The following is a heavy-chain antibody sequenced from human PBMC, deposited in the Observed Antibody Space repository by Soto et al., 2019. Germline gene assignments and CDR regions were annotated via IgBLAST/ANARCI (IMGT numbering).Heavy chain of an antibody. J-gene: IGHJ4*02. Sequence: QRLSCAASGFIFSDYYMSWIRQAPGKGLEWVSYISSSGSTIWYAESVKGRFTISRDNAKNSLYVQMNSLRAEDTAVYYCARAATIVAHNDYWGQGALVTVSS. CDR2: ISSSGSTI. CDR3: ARAATIVAHNDY. D-gene: IGHD5-12*01. CDR1: GFIFSDYY. V-gene: IGHV3-11*01.